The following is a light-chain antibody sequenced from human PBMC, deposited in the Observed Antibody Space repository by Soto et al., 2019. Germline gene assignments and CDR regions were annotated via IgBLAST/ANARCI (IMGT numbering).Light chain of an antibody. J-gene: IGLJ3*02. V-gene: IGLV1-47*02. CDR2: SNN. CDR1: SSNIGSNY. Sequence: QSVLTQPPSASGTPGQRVTISCSGSSSNIGSNYVYWYQQLPGTAPKLLIYSNNQRPSGVPDRFSGSKSGTSAPLAISGLRSEDEADYYCAAWDDSLSGQVFGGGTKVTVL. CDR3: AAWDDSLSGQV.